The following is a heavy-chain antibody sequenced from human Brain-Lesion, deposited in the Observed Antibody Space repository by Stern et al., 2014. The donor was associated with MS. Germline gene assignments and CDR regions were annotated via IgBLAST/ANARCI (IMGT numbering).Heavy chain of an antibody. CDR1: GGSIGSSSYY. Sequence: QVQLQESGPGLVKPSETLSLTCTVSGGSIGSSSYYWGWIRQPPGKGLEWIGNIFYTGSTFYDPSLKSRVTISLATSHNHFSLRLNSVTAADTAVYYCARGAGVFDSWGQGTLVTVSP. V-gene: IGHV4-39*02. J-gene: IGHJ4*02. D-gene: IGHD6-19*01. CDR3: ARGAGVFDS. CDR2: IFYTGST.